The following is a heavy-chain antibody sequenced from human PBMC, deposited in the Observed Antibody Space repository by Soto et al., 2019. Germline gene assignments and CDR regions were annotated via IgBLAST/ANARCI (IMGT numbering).Heavy chain of an antibody. CDR1: GFTFDDYA. Sequence: GGSLRPSCAASGFTFDDYAMHWVRQVPVKGLEWVSGISWNIASIGYADSVKGRFTTSRDNAKNSLYLEMNSLRTEDTALYYCVKDWGHDFWNGDFNLWGQGTRVIVSS. CDR3: VKDWGHDFWNGDFNL. CDR2: ISWNIASI. V-gene: IGHV3-9*01. J-gene: IGHJ4*02. D-gene: IGHD3-3*01.